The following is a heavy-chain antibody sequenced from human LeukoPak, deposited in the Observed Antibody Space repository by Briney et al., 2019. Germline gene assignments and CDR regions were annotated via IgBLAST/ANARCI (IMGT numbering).Heavy chain of an antibody. Sequence: SVKVSCKASGGAFSSYAISWVRQAPGQGLEWMGRIIPILGIANYAQKFQGRVTITTDESTSTAYMELSSLRSEDTAVYYCAGGYSSSSSYYYYYMDVWGKGTTVTVSS. V-gene: IGHV1-69*04. CDR3: AGGYSSSSSYYYYYMDV. CDR1: GGAFSSYA. D-gene: IGHD6-6*01. J-gene: IGHJ6*03. CDR2: IIPILGIA.